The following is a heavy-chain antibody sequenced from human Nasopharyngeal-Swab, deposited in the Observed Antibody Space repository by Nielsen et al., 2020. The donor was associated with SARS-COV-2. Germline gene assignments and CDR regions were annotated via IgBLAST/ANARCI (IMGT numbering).Heavy chain of an antibody. CDR1: GGSISSGGYY. CDR2: IYYSGST. J-gene: IGHJ5*02. D-gene: IGHD3-10*01. Sequence: SETLSLTCTVSGGSISSGGYYWSWIRQHPGKGLEWIGYIYYSGSTYYNPSLKSRVTISVDTSKNQFSLKLSSVTAADTAVYYCAREVSGTMVRGVIIKGNWFDPWGQGTLVTVSS. V-gene: IGHV4-31*03. CDR3: AREVSGTMVRGVIIKGNWFDP.